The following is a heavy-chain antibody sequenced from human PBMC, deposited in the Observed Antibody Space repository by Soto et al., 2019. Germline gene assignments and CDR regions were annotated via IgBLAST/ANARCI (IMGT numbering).Heavy chain of an antibody. CDR1: GGSVSSGSYY. Sequence: QVQLQESGPGLVKPSETLSLTCTVSGGSVSSGSYYWSWIRQPPGKGLEWIGYIYYSGSTNYNPSLKSRVTISVATPKNQFSLKLSSVTAADTAVYYCARGRGSGSATVYYYYYGMDVWGQGTTVTVSS. CDR2: IYYSGST. J-gene: IGHJ6*02. V-gene: IGHV4-61*01. D-gene: IGHD3-10*01. CDR3: ARGRGSGSATVYYYYYGMDV.